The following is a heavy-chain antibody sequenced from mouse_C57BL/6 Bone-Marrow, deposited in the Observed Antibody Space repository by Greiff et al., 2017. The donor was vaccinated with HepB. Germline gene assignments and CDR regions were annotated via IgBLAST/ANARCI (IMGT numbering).Heavy chain of an antibody. CDR3: ARSGYDYSFAY. V-gene: IGHV7-3*01. CDR2: IRNKANGYTT. J-gene: IGHJ3*01. D-gene: IGHD2-4*01. Sequence: EVQLQESGGGLVQPGGSLILSCAASGFTFTDYYMSWVRQPPGKALEWLGFIRNKANGYTTEYSASVKGRFTISRDNSQSILYLQMNALRAEDSATYYCARSGYDYSFAYWGQGTLVTVSA. CDR1: GFTFTDYY.